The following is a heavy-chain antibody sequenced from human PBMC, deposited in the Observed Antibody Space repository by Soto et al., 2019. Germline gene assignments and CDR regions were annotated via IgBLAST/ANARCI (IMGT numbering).Heavy chain of an antibody. CDR3: ARDNRYNWNDEGWFDP. Sequence: GASVKVSCKASGYSFSDYDINWVRQATGQGPEWMGWMNPNSGNTGYAQKFQGRVTMTRNTSINTAYMELSSLGSEDTAVYYCARDNRYNWNDEGWFDPWGQGTLVTVPS. CDR2: MNPNSGNT. V-gene: IGHV1-8*01. D-gene: IGHD1-20*01. J-gene: IGHJ5*02. CDR1: GYSFSDYD.